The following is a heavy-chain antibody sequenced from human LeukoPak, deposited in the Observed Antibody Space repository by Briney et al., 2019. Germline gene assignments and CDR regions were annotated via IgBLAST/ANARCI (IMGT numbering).Heavy chain of an antibody. CDR2: IKQDGSEK. V-gene: IGHV3-7*01. CDR3: ARASVPAAQQTYYYDSSGYSAFDI. Sequence: GGSLRLSCAASGFTFSSYWMSWVRQAPGKGLEWVANIKQDGSEKYYVDSVKGRFTISRDNAKNSLYLQMNSLRAEDTAVYYCARASVPAAQQTYYYDSSGYSAFDIWGQGTMVTVSS. CDR1: GFTFSSYW. J-gene: IGHJ3*02. D-gene: IGHD3-22*01.